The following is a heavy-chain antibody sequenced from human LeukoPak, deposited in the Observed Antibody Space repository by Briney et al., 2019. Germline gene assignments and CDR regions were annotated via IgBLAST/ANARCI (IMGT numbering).Heavy chain of an antibody. V-gene: IGHV4-39*01. D-gene: IGHD6-13*01. CDR1: GGSISSSSYY. Sequence: SETLPLTCTVSGGSISSSSYYWGWIRQPPGKGLEWIGSIYYSGSTYYNPSLKSRVTISVDTSKNQFSLKLSSVTAADTAVYYCARKGELYSSSWYVDEYFQHWGQGTLVTVSS. CDR3: ARKGELYSSSWYVDEYFQH. CDR2: IYYSGST. J-gene: IGHJ1*01.